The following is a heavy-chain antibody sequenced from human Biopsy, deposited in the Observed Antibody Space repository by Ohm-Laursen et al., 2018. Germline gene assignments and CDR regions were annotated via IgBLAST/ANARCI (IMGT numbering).Heavy chain of an antibody. V-gene: IGHV3-21*06. CDR1: GFTLSSYS. D-gene: IGHD2-8*01. Sequence: SLRLSCTASGFTLSSYSMNWVRQTPGKGLEWVSTISSSSDNIYYVDSVKGRFTISRDNAKNSLYLQMNSLRAEDTAVYYCAREQLMVFAMDVWGQGTTVTVSS. CDR3: AREQLMVFAMDV. J-gene: IGHJ6*02. CDR2: ISSSSDNI.